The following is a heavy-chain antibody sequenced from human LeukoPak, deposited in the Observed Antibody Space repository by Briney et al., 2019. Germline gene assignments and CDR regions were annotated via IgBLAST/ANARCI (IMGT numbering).Heavy chain of an antibody. CDR3: AKNRWGSVATPDS. V-gene: IGHV3-30*02. D-gene: IGHD5-12*01. J-gene: IGHJ4*02. CDR1: GFNFRDYD. Sequence: GGSLRLSCAACGFNFRDYDMHWARQAPGKGREWGTFIRYDGTNTYADSVNGRFTISRDNSKNTVYLQMNSLRTEDTALYYCAKNRWGSVATPDSWGQGTLVTVSS. CDR2: IRYDGTNT.